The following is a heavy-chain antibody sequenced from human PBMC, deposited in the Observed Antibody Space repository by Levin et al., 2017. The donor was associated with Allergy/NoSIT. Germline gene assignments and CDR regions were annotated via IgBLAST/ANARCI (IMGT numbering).Heavy chain of an antibody. CDR1: GFTFSSYG. CDR2: IWYDGSNK. J-gene: IGHJ3*02. V-gene: IGHV3-33*01. Sequence: PGGSLRLSCAASGFTFSSYGMHWVRQAPGKGLEWVAVIWYDGSNKYYADSVKGRFTISRDNSKNTLYLQMNSLRAEDTAVYYCARGWDSSGWPDAFDIWGQGTMVTVSS. CDR3: ARGWDSSGWPDAFDI. D-gene: IGHD6-19*01.